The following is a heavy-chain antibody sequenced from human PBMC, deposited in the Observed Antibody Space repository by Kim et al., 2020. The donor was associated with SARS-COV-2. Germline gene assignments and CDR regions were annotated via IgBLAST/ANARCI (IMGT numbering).Heavy chain of an antibody. D-gene: IGHD3-10*01. CDR3: ARDSPDYYGSGSYFDY. V-gene: IGHV4-30-2*01. Sequence: SLKRRVTISVDRSKHQFSLKLSSVTAADTAVYYCARDSPDYYGSGSYFDYWGQGTLVTVSS. J-gene: IGHJ4*02.